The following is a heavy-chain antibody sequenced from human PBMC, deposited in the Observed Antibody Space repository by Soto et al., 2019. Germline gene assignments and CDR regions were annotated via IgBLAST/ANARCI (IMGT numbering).Heavy chain of an antibody. CDR3: ARVPPRYCSGGSCYSFGRFAFDI. CDR2: IYYSGST. Sequence: QVQLQESGPGLVKPSQTLSLTCTVSGGSISSGGYYWSWIRQHPGKGLEWIGYIYYSGSTYYNPSLKSRVTISVDTSKHQFSLKLSSVTAADTAVYYCARVPPRYCSGGSCYSFGRFAFDIWGQGTMVTVSS. J-gene: IGHJ3*02. CDR1: GGSISSGGYY. V-gene: IGHV4-31*03. D-gene: IGHD2-15*01.